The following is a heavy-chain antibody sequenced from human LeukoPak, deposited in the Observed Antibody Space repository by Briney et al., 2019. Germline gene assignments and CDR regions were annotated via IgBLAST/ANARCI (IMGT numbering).Heavy chain of an antibody. J-gene: IGHJ3*02. D-gene: IGHD1-26*01. V-gene: IGHV1-8*03. CDR3: AREGQWELATDAFDI. CDR2: MNPNSGNT. CDR1: GYTFTSYD. Sequence: GASVKVSCKASGYTFTSYDINWVRPATGQGLEWMGWMNPNSGNTGYAQKFQGRVTITRNTSISTAYMELSSLRSEDTAVYYCAREGQWELATDAFDIWGQGTMVTVSS.